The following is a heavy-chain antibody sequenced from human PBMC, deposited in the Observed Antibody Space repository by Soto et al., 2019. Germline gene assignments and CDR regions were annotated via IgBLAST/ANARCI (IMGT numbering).Heavy chain of an antibody. V-gene: IGHV1-46*03. CDR1: GYTFTGYY. CDR3: ARSGGDYEPLDAFDI. Sequence: GASVKVTCKASGYTFTGYYMHWVRQAPGQGLEWMGIINPSSGSTNYAQKFQGRVTMTRDTSTSTVYMELSSLRSEDTAVYYCARSGGDYEPLDAFDIWGQGTMVTVSS. CDR2: INPSSGST. J-gene: IGHJ3*02. D-gene: IGHD4-17*01.